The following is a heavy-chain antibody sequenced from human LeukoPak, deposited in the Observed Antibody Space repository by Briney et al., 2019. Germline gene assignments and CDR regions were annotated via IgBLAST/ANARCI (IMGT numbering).Heavy chain of an antibody. Sequence: ASVKVSCKASGYTFTGYYVHWVRQAPGQGLEWMGWIDSNRGGTNYAQKFQGRVTMTRDTSISTAYMELRSVRSDDTAVYYCARDHGDDAFDIWGPGTMVTVSS. V-gene: IGHV1-2*02. J-gene: IGHJ3*02. CDR1: GYTFTGYY. CDR2: IDSNRGGT. D-gene: IGHD3-3*01. CDR3: ARDHGDDAFDI.